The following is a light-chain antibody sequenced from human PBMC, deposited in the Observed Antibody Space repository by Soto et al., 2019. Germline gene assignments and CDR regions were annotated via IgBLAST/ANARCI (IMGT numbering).Light chain of an antibody. CDR2: GAS. Sequence: EIVLTQSPATLSVSPGERATLSCRASQSVSSNLAWYQQKPGQAPRLLIYGASSRATGIPDRFSGSGSGTDFTLTISGLEPEDFAVYYCQQYNNWPRTFGQGTKVDI. CDR1: QSVSSN. V-gene: IGKV3D-15*01. J-gene: IGKJ1*01. CDR3: QQYNNWPRT.